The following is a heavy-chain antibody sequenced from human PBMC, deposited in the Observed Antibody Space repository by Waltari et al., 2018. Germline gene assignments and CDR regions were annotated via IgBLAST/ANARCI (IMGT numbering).Heavy chain of an antibody. D-gene: IGHD6-13*01. CDR1: GLTLSRYT. Sequence: EVQLLESGGGLVQPGGSLRLSCVASGLTLSRYTMSWVPQAPGMGLWWASSIGGSGISTYSADPLKGLFTISRDNSTDTLFLQINSLRAEDTAVYYCAKDIAPAGTRYFDYWGQGTLVTVSS. V-gene: IGHV3-23*01. J-gene: IGHJ4*02. CDR3: AKDIAPAGTRYFDY. CDR2: IGGSGIST.